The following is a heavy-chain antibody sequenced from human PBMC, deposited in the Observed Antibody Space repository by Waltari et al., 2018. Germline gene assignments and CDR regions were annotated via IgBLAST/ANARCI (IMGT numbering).Heavy chain of an antibody. CDR2: IYYSGST. D-gene: IGHD6-13*01. Sequence: QLQLQESGPGLVKPSETLSLTCTVSGGSISSSSYYWGWIRQPPGKGLEWIGSIYYSGSTYYNPSLKSRVTISVDTSKNQFSLKLCSVTAADTAVYYCARERVAAAGTDDAFDIWGQGTMVTVSS. J-gene: IGHJ3*02. CDR3: ARERVAAAGTDDAFDI. V-gene: IGHV4-39*02. CDR1: GGSISSSSYY.